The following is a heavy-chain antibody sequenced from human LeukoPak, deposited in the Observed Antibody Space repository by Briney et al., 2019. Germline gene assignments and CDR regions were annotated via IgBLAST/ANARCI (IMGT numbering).Heavy chain of an antibody. CDR1: GGSFSNYY. CDR3: ARRWNYGRNFYIDV. CDR2: INDNGRA. V-gene: IGHV4-34*01. J-gene: IGHJ6*03. D-gene: IGHD1-7*01. Sequence: PSETLSLTCAVYGGSFSNYYWNWIRQPPGKGLEWLGEINDNGRANYNPSLMSRVTVSVDTSKNQFSLRLTSVTATDTAVYYCARRWNYGRNFYIDVWGKGATVSVSS.